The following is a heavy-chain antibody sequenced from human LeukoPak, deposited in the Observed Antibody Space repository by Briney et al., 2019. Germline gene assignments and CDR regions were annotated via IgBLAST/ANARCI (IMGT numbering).Heavy chain of an antibody. D-gene: IGHD2-8*02. Sequence: ASVKVSCKASGFTFSNSAVQWVRQARGQLLEWIGWIVVASGKTNYAQSFQGRLTVSRDMSTSTAYMEVGSLRSEDTAVYYCAAASVAPGGHFYGMDVWGKGTTVTVSS. V-gene: IGHV1-58*01. J-gene: IGHJ6*04. CDR2: IVVASGKT. CDR1: GFTFSNSA. CDR3: AAASVAPGGHFYGMDV.